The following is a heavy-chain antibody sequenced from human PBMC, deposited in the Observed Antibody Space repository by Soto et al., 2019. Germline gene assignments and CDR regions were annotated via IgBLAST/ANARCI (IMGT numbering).Heavy chain of an antibody. CDR3: ASFSAYYYVTGAFPDFDY. J-gene: IGHJ4*02. CDR2: VYYSGNT. D-gene: IGHD3-10*02. V-gene: IGHV4-39*01. Sequence: QLQLQESGPGLVKPSETLSLTCTVSGGSISSSNYYWGWIRQPPGKGLEWIGSVYYSGNTYYNPSLKNRVTISGDTPDNQFSLKLSSVTAADTAVYYCASFSAYYYVTGAFPDFDYWGQGTLVTVSS. CDR1: GGSISSSNYY.